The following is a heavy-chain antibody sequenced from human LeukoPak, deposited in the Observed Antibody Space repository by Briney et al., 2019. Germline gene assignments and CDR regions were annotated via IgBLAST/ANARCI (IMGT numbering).Heavy chain of an antibody. Sequence: PGGSLRLSCAASGFTFSSYSMNWVRQAPGKGLEWVSSISSSSSYLYYTDSVKGRFTISRDNAKNSLFLQMNSLRAEDTAVYYCASILRGGNSGSPQFYFFDYWGQGTLVTVSS. CDR2: ISSSSSYL. J-gene: IGHJ4*02. CDR3: ASILRGGNSGSPQFYFFDY. V-gene: IGHV3-21*01. CDR1: GFTFSSYS. D-gene: IGHD4-23*01.